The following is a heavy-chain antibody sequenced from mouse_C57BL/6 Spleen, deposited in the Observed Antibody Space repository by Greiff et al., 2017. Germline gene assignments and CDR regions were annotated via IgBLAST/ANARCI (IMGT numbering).Heavy chain of an antibody. Sequence: EVQGVESGGGLVKPGGSLKLSCAASGFTFSSYAMSWVRQTPEKRLEWVATISDGGSYTYYPDNVKGRFTISRDNAKNNLYLQMSHLKSEDTAMYYCARDIGPFDYWGQGTTLTVSS. CDR1: GFTFSSYA. CDR3: ARDIGPFDY. V-gene: IGHV5-4*01. CDR2: ISDGGSYT. J-gene: IGHJ2*01.